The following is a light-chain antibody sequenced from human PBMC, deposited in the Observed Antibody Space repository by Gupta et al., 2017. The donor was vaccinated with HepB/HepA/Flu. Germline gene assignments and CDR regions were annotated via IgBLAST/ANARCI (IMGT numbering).Light chain of an antibody. CDR2: GAS. CDR1: QSVSSN. V-gene: IGKV3-15*01. CDR3: QQYDNWGNH. Sequence: EIVMTPSPATLSVSPGERATLSCRASQSVSSNLAWYQQKPGQAPRLLIYGASTRATGIPARFSGSGSGTEFTLTISSLQSEDFAVYYCQQYDNWGNHFGRGTKVEIK. J-gene: IGKJ4*01.